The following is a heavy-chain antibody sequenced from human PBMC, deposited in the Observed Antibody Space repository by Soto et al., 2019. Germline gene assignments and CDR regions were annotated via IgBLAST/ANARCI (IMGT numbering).Heavy chain of an antibody. V-gene: IGHV5-51*01. D-gene: IGHD2-2*01. CDR3: ARHLLKLGSTSPDDPFDI. Sequence: GESLKISCQGSGHSFNSYWMAWVRQMPGKGQEGMGIIYTGDSDIRYSPSFQGQVTISADKSISTAYLQWSSLKASDTAMYYCARHLLKLGSTSPDDPFDIWRQGTMVPAS. CDR2: IYTGDSDI. J-gene: IGHJ3*02. CDR1: GHSFNSYW.